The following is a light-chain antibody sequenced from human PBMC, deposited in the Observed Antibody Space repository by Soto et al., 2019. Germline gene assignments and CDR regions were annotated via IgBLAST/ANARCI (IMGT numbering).Light chain of an antibody. J-gene: IGKJ1*01. Sequence: EMVMTQSPATLSVSPGEKATLSCRASQSVSSSLAWYQQIPGQAPRLLIYGASTRATAIPARFSGSWSGTDFTLTISSLQSEDFAIYYCQQYDNWPWTFGQGTKVEIK. CDR2: GAS. CDR1: QSVSSS. CDR3: QQYDNWPWT. V-gene: IGKV3-15*01.